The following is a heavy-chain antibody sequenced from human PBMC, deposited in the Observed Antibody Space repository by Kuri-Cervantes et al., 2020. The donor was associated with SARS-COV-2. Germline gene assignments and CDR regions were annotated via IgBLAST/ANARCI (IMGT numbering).Heavy chain of an antibody. Sequence: SETLSLTCTVSGGSISSYYWSWIRQPPGKGLEWIGYIYYSGSTNYNPSLKSRVTISLDTSKNQFSLKLSSVTAADTAVYYCARGRHDYGPYYYGMDVWGQGTTVTVSS. D-gene: IGHD4-17*01. CDR1: GGSISSYY. CDR2: IYYSGST. V-gene: IGHV4-59*01. CDR3: ARGRHDYGPYYYGMDV. J-gene: IGHJ6*02.